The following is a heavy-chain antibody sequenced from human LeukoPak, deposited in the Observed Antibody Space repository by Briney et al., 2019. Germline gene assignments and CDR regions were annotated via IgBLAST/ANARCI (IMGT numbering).Heavy chain of an antibody. D-gene: IGHD5-24*01. V-gene: IGHV3-48*03. J-gene: IGHJ5*02. CDR1: GFTFSRYE. Sequence: GGSLRLSCAASGFTFSRYEMNWVRQAPGKGLEWISYISPGGDTIYYADSVKGRFTISRDNAKNSLYLQMNSLRAEDTAVYHCARAPLVLQYRWWFDPWGQGTLVIVSS. CDR3: ARAPLVLQYRWWFDP. CDR2: ISPGGDTI.